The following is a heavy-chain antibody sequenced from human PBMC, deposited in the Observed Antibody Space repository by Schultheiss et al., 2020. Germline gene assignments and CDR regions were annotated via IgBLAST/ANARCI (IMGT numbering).Heavy chain of an antibody. CDR3: ARTKQQGRGFDP. CDR2: IYYSGST. D-gene: IGHD6-13*01. V-gene: IGHV4-31*03. Sequence: SPTLSLTCTVSGGSISSGGYYWSWIRQHPGKGLEWIGYIYYSGSTYYNPSLKSRVTISVDTSKNQFSLKLSSVTAADTAVYYCARTKQQGRGFDPWGQGTLVTVSS. J-gene: IGHJ5*02. CDR1: GGSISSGGYY.